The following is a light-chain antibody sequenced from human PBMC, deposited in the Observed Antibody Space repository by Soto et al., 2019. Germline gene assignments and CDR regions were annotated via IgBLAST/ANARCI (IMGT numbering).Light chain of an antibody. J-gene: IGLJ2*01. CDR1: SSNIGSNT. V-gene: IGLV1-44*01. CDR3: AAWDDSLNRPVVV. CDR2: SNN. Sequence: QSVLTQPPSASGTPGQRVTISCSGSSSNIGSNTVNWYQQLPGTAPKLLIYSNNQRPSGVPDRFSGSKSGTSATLAISGLQSEDEADYYCAAWDDSLNRPVVVFGGGTKLTVL.